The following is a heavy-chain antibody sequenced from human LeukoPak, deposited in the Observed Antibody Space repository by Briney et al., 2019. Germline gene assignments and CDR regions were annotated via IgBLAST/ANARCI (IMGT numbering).Heavy chain of an antibody. CDR2: IKQDGSEK. CDR1: GFTFSNYW. V-gene: IGHV3-7*05. CDR3: ARASNPWLQLT. J-gene: IGHJ5*02. Sequence: GALRPSCGASGFTFSNYWVIWVRPAPGKGLEWVGNIKQDGSEKRYADSVRGRFSISRDNAQTSLYLQMNSLRAEDTAVYYCARASNPWLQLTWGQGTLVTVSS. D-gene: IGHD5-24*01.